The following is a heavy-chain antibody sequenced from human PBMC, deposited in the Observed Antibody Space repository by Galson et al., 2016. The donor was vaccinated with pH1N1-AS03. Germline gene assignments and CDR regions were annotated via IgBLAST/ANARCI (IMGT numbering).Heavy chain of an antibody. V-gene: IGHV3-30*07. CDR3: ARDSGRDTWTAYSFAS. CDR2: ISYDGGKK. D-gene: IGHD1-1*01. CDR1: GFIFTTYA. J-gene: IGHJ4*02. Sequence: SLRLSCAASGFIFTTYAMNWVRQAPGEGLEWVSLISYDGGKKSYADSVKGRFTVSRENSRNTLYLQMNNLRAEDSALYYCARDSGRDTWTAYSFASWGQGALVTVSS.